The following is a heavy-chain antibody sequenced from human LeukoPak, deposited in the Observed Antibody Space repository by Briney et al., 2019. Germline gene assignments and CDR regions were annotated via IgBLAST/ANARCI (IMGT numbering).Heavy chain of an antibody. CDR3: ARQAYSGSPFDI. D-gene: IGHD1-26*01. CDR1: GGSISSSSYY. CDR2: IYYSGST. J-gene: IGHJ3*02. V-gene: IGHV4-39*01. Sequence: PSETLSLTCTVSGGSISSSSYYWGWIRQPPGKGLEWIGSIYYSGSTYYNPSLKSRVTISVGTSKNQFSLKLSSVTAADTAVYYCARQAYSGSPFDIWGQGTMVTVSS.